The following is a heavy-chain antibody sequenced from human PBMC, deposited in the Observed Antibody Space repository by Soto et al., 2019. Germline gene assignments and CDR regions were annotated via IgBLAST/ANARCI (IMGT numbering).Heavy chain of an antibody. V-gene: IGHV3-48*02. CDR2: ISSSSNTI. CDR1: GFTFSSYS. Sequence: GGSLRLSCAASGFTFSSYSMNWVRQAPGKGLQWISYISSSSNTIYYADSVKGRFTISRDYAKNSLYLQMNSLTDEDTAVYYCVRGVPGHYTYFWYRMDDWGQGPRVTVS. J-gene: IGHJ6*02. D-gene: IGHD3-10*01. CDR3: VRGVPGHYTYFWYRMDD.